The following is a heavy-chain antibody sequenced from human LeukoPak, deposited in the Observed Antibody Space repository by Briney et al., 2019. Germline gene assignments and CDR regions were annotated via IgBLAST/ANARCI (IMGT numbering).Heavy chain of an antibody. CDR2: INHSGST. CDR1: GGSFSGYY. Sequence: SETLSLTCAVYGGSFSGYYWSWIRQPPGKGLEWIGEINHSGSTNYNPSLKSRVTISVDTSKNQFSLKLSSVTAADTAAYYCARGGERWLQLRIWGQGTLVTVSS. CDR3: ARGGERWLQLRI. J-gene: IGHJ4*02. D-gene: IGHD5-24*01. V-gene: IGHV4-34*01.